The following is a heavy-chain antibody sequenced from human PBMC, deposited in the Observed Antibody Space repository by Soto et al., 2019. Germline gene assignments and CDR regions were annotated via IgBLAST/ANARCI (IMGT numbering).Heavy chain of an antibody. J-gene: IGHJ4*02. Sequence: GGSLRLSCAASGFTFSSYNINWVRQAPGKGLEWVSYISNSRSTIYYAVSVKGRFNISRDNGKNSLYLQMNSLSDEETAVYYWAREGNPFDYWGQESLVTVSS. V-gene: IGHV3-48*02. CDR2: ISNSRSTI. CDR1: GFTFSSYN. CDR3: AREGNPFDY.